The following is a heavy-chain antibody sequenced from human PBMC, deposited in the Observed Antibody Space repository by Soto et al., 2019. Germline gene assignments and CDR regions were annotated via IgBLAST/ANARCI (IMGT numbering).Heavy chain of an antibody. Sequence: GGSLRLSCAASGFTFSSYGMHWVRQAPGKGLEWVAVIWYDGSNKYYADSVKGRFTISRDNSKNTLYLQMNSLRAEDTAVYYCAREKTYYDTSGYYGRFDCWGQGTLVTSPQ. D-gene: IGHD3-22*01. J-gene: IGHJ4*02. V-gene: IGHV3-33*01. CDR2: IWYDGSNK. CDR3: AREKTYYDTSGYYGRFDC. CDR1: GFTFSSYG.